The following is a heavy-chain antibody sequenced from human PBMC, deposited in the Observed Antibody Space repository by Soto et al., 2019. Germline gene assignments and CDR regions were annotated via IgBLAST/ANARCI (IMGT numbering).Heavy chain of an antibody. CDR2: IRSKTNNYVT. V-gene: IGHV3-73*01. CDR1: GSIFSGSA. J-gene: IGHJ4*02. Sequence: PVGSLRLSCAASGSIFSGSAIHWVRQASGKGLEWVGRIRSKTNNYVTAYGPSLKGRFIISRDDSKNTAYLEINTLKIDDTAVYYCTGPTGGYLDYGGRG. D-gene: IGHD3-10*01. CDR3: TGPTGGYLDY.